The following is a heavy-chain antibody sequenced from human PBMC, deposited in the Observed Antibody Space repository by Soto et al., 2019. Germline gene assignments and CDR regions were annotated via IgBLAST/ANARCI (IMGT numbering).Heavy chain of an antibody. J-gene: IGHJ4*02. CDR2: IHYSGST. CDR1: GGSLSSSSYY. Sequence: PSETLSLTCTVSGGSLSSSSYYWGWIRQPPGKGLEWIGNIHYSGSTYYDSSLKSRVTISVDTSNNQFSLTLTSVTAADMAVYYCARHSVTYYVFDYWGQGSLVTVSS. CDR3: ARHSVTYYVFDY. D-gene: IGHD1-26*01. V-gene: IGHV4-39*01.